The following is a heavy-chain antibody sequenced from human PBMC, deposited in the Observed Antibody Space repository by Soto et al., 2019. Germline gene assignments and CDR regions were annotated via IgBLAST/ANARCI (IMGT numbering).Heavy chain of an antibody. CDR2: INSDGSTT. CDR1: GFTLSSYW. J-gene: IGHJ4*02. V-gene: IGHV3-74*01. CDR3: ARDLTGSGTY. Sequence: EVQLVESGGGLVQPGGSLRLSCAASGFTLSSYWMHWVRQAPGKGLVWVSRINSDGSTTSYADSVKGRFTISRDNAKNTLDLKMNSLRVEDTAVYYCARDLTGSGTYWGQGTLVTVSS. D-gene: IGHD2-15*01.